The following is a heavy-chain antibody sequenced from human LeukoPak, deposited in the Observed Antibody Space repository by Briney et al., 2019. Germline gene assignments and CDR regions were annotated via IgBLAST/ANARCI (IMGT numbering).Heavy chain of an antibody. CDR2: ILPIFNTS. V-gene: IGHV1-69*06. J-gene: IGHJ3*02. D-gene: IGHD2-8*02. Sequence: GASVKVSCKASGGTFSSYAVTWVRQAPGHGLEWMGGILPIFNTSNYAQKLQGRVTITADKSTSTVYMELSTLRSEGTAVYYCARARLLGPTGVAAFDIWGQGTMVTVSS. CDR3: ARARLLGPTGVAAFDI. CDR1: GGTFSSYA.